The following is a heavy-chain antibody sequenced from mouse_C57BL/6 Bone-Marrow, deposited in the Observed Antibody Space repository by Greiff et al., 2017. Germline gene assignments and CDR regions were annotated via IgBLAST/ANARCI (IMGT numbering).Heavy chain of an antibody. D-gene: IGHD2-10*02. CDR3: ARVGYGNYPYAMDY. J-gene: IGHJ4*01. Sequence: VQLQQSGPELVKPGASVKIPCKASGFTFTDYNMDWVKQSHGKSLEWIGDINPNNGGTIYNQKFKGKATLTVDKSSSTAYMELRSLTSEDTAVYYCARVGYGNYPYAMDYWGQGTSVTVSS. V-gene: IGHV1-18*01. CDR1: GFTFTDYN. CDR2: INPNNGGT.